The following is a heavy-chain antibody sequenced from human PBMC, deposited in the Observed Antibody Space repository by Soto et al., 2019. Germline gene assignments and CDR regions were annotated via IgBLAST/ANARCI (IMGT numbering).Heavy chain of an antibody. CDR3: IRAFDWNYD. V-gene: IGHV2-5*04. Sequence: QITLKESGPPLLKPTQTLTVTCTISGFSLTTEGVGVGWIRQPPGKALEWLASIYWHEDVRKNPSLGNRVTITRDTAKRQVVLTLTNMDPVDTATYYFIRAFDWNYDWGQGILVTVSS. D-gene: IGHD1-7*01. J-gene: IGHJ4*02. CDR2: IYWHEDV. CDR1: GFSLTTEGVG.